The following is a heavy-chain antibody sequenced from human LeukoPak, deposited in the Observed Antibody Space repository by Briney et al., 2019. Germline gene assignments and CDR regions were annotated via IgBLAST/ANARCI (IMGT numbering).Heavy chain of an antibody. J-gene: IGHJ4*02. V-gene: IGHV3-30*04. CDR3: AKPVGATVF. CDR1: GFTFSSYA. CDR2: ISYDGSNK. Sequence: GGSLRLSCAASGFTFSSYAMHWVRQAPGKGLEWVAVISYDGSNKYYADSVKGRFTISRDNSKNTLYLQMNSLRAEDTAVYYCAKPVGATVFWGQGTLVTVSS. D-gene: IGHD1-26*01.